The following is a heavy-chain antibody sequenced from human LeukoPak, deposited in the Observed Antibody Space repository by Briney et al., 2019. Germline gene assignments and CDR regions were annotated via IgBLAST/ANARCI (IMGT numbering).Heavy chain of an antibody. CDR1: GGSVSSGSYY. D-gene: IGHD5-18*01. J-gene: IGHJ6*02. V-gene: IGHV4-61*01. Sequence: SETLSPTCTVSGGSVSSGSYYWSWIRQPPGKGLEWIGYIYYSGSTNYNPSLKSRVTISVDTSKNQFSLKLSSVTAADTAVYYCAREDVDTVSGVYYYYGMDVWGQGTTVTVSS. CDR3: AREDVDTVSGVYYYYGMDV. CDR2: IYYSGST.